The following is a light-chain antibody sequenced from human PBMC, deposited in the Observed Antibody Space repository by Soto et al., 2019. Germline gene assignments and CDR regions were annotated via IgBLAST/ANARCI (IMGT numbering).Light chain of an antibody. CDR1: QSVRGY. Sequence: EIVLTQSPTTLSLSPGKRATLPCRASQSVRGYLAWYQQQPGQAPRPLIYDASNRATGIPARFSGSGSGTEFTLPVSSLQSEDFAVYYCQQYNNSPLTFGQGTRLEIK. CDR3: QQYNNSPLT. CDR2: DAS. V-gene: IGKV3-11*01. J-gene: IGKJ5*01.